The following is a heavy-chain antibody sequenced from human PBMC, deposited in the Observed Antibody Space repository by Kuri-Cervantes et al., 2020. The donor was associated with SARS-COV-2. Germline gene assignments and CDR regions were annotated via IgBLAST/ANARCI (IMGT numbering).Heavy chain of an antibody. CDR2: IYHSGST. J-gene: IGHJ4*02. V-gene: IGHV4-38-2*01. Sequence: SETLSLTCAMYGESASGYFWSWFRQPPGKGLEWIGSIYHSGSTYYNPSLKSRVTISVDTSKNQFSLKLSSATAADTAVYYCARFGIAVARSVDYWGQGTLVTVSS. D-gene: IGHD6-19*01. CDR3: ARFGIAVARSVDY. CDR1: GESASGYF.